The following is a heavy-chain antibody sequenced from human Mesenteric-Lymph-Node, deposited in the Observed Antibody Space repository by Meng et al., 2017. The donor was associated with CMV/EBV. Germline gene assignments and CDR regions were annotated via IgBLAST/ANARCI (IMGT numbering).Heavy chain of an antibody. Sequence: ASVKVSCKAAGYTFHTYDINWVRQAFGQGPEWMGWKNPSSDNTGYAQKFRGRVTMTIDTSTSTAYMELRSLRAEDTAVYYCARDSTKVVTLPLDYWGQGTLVTVSS. CDR2: KNPSSDNT. CDR3: ARDSTKVVTLPLDY. J-gene: IGHJ4*02. CDR1: GYTFHTYD. V-gene: IGHV1-8*01. D-gene: IGHD3-22*01.